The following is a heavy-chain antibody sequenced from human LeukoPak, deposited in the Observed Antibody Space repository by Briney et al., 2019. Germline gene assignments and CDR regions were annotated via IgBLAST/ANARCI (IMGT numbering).Heavy chain of an antibody. CDR1: GGSFSGYY. CDR2: INHSGST. J-gene: IGHJ4*02. D-gene: IGHD6-19*01. Sequence: SETLSLTCAVYGGSFSGYYWSWIRQPPGKGLEWIGEINHSGSTNYNPSLKSRVTISVDTSKSQFSLKLSSVTAADTAMYYCARMVMSSGWYFDYWGQGTLVTVSS. V-gene: IGHV4-34*01. CDR3: ARMVMSSGWYFDY.